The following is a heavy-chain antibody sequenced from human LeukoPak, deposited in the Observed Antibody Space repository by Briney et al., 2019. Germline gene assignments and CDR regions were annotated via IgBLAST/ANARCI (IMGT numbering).Heavy chain of an antibody. Sequence: PGGFLILCCAASGSTFSSYAICCGRPPPGKGVEWFSASSGSGGSTYYADSVKGRVTISGDNSKNPLSLQMNSLRGEDTAVYYCAKNPASYSSSSGKWGQGTLVTVSS. V-gene: IGHV3-23*01. CDR1: GSTFSSYA. CDR3: AKNPASYSSSSGK. J-gene: IGHJ1*01. D-gene: IGHD6-6*01. CDR2: SSGSGGST.